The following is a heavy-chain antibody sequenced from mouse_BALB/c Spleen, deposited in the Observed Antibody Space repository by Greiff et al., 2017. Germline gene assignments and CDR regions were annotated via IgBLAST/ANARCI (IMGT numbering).Heavy chain of an antibody. CDR2: ISSGSSTI. CDR3: ARGNYPFDY. V-gene: IGHV5-17*02. J-gene: IGHJ2*01. D-gene: IGHD2-1*01. Sequence: EVHLVESGGGLVQPGGSRKLSCAASGFTFSSFGMHWVRQAPEKGLEWVAYISSGSSTIYYADTVKGRFTISRDNPKNTLFLQMTSLRSEDTAMYYCARGNYPFDYWGQGTTLTVSS. CDR1: GFTFSSFG.